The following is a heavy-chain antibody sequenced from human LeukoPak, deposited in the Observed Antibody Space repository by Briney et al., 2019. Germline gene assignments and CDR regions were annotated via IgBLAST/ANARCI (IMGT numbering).Heavy chain of an antibody. D-gene: IGHD3-22*01. CDR1: GYTFTSYD. V-gene: IGHV1-8*03. J-gene: IGHJ4*02. Sequence: ASVKVSCKASGYTFTSYDINWVRQATGQGLEWMGWMNPNSGNTGYAQKFQGRVTITRNTSISTAYMELRSLRSDDTAVYYCARAGDLYYDSSGTDYWGQGTLVTVSS. CDR2: MNPNSGNT. CDR3: ARAGDLYYDSSGTDY.